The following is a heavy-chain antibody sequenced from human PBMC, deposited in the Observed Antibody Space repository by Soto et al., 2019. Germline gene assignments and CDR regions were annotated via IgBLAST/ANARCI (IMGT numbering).Heavy chain of an antibody. Sequence: SLRLSCAASGFTFSSYGMHWVRQAPGKGLEWVAVIWYDGSNKYYADSVKGRFTISRDNSKNTLYLQMNSLRAEDTAVYYCARDRGGIAARPADAFDIWGQGTMVTVSS. J-gene: IGHJ3*02. D-gene: IGHD6-6*01. CDR2: IWYDGSNK. CDR1: GFTFSSYG. V-gene: IGHV3-33*01. CDR3: ARDRGGIAARPADAFDI.